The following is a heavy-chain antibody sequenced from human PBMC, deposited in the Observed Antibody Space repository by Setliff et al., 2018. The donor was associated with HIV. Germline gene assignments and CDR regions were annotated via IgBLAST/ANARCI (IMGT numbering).Heavy chain of an antibody. CDR3: GAGQHSYSYLGYYYSGVDV. V-gene: IGHV1-69*13. D-gene: IGHD3-10*01. J-gene: IGHJ6*02. Sequence: SVKVSCKASGYTFTSYDINWVRQATGQGLEWMGDFAQKFQGRVTITADESTSIAYMELSSLRSDDTAIYYCGAGQHSYSYLGYYYSGVDVWGQGTTVTVSS. CDR1: GYTFTSYD.